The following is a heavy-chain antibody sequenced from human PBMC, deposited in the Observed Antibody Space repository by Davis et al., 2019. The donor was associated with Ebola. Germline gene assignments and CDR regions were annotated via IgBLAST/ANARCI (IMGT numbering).Heavy chain of an antibody. CDR2: IKQDGSEK. CDR1: GFTFSHYW. J-gene: IGHJ4*02. V-gene: IGHV3-7*01. CDR3: AQQLGDYGGNALRY. Sequence: GESLKISCAASGFTFSHYWMSWVRQAPGKGLEWVANIKQDGSEKYCVDSVRGRFTISRDDAKKSLYLQMDSLRAEDTAVYYCAQQLGDYGGNALRYWGQGTLVTVSS. D-gene: IGHD4-23*01.